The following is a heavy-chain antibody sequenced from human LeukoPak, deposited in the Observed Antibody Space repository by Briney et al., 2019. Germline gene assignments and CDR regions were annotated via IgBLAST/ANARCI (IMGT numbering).Heavy chain of an antibody. CDR1: GGSISSFY. Sequence: SQTLSLTCTVSGGSISSFYWSWIRQPAGKGPEWIGRIYTSGSTNYNPSLKSRVTMSVDTSKNQFSLKLSSVTAADTAVYYCARDRTTVTLYYYYYYMDVWGKGTTVTVSS. CDR3: ARDRTTVTLYYYYYYMDV. CDR2: IYTSGST. J-gene: IGHJ6*03. D-gene: IGHD4-17*01. V-gene: IGHV4-4*07.